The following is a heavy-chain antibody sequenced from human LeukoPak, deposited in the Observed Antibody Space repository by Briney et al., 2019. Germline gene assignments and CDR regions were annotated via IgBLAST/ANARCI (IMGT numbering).Heavy chain of an antibody. V-gene: IGHV4-34*01. CDR3: ARGDAHYYDSSGYPNDY. J-gene: IGHJ4*02. D-gene: IGHD3-22*01. Sequence: PSETLSLTCAVYGGSFSGYYWSWIRQPPGKGLEWIGEINHSGSTNYNPSLKSRVTISVDTSKNQLSLKLSSVTAADTAVYYCARGDAHYYDSSGYPNDYWGQGTLVTVSS. CDR2: INHSGST. CDR1: GGSFSGYY.